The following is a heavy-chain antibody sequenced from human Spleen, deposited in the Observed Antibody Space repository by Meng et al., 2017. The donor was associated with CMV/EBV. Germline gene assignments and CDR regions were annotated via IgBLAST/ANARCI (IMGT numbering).Heavy chain of an antibody. Sequence: SLKISCAASGFTFDDYAMHWVRQAPGKGLEWVSGTSWNSGSIGYADSVKGRFTISRDNARDSLYLQMNSLRPEDTALYYCAKSGSRSLFSLSLNWGQGTLVTVSS. CDR2: TSWNSGSI. V-gene: IGHV3-9*01. CDR3: AKSGSRSLFSLSLN. CDR1: GFTFDDYA. D-gene: IGHD3-22*01. J-gene: IGHJ4*02.